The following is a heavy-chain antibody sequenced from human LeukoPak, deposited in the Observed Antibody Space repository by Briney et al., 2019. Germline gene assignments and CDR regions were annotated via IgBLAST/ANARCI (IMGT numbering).Heavy chain of an antibody. Sequence: GESLKISCKGSGYSFTTYWNGWVRQLPGKGLEWMGIIYPGDSDTRYSPSFQGQVTFSADKSISTAYLQWSSLKASDTVMYYCARRTGGYDWTFDYWGQGTLVTVSS. CDR3: ARRTGGYDWTFDY. V-gene: IGHV5-51*01. D-gene: IGHD5-12*01. J-gene: IGHJ4*02. CDR1: GYSFTTYW. CDR2: IYPGDSDT.